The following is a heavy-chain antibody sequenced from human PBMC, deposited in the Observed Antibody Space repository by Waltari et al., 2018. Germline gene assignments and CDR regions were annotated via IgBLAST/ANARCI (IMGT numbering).Heavy chain of an antibody. CDR3: ARLSYHIVTGYGWFDP. CDR1: GGPIRSESYY. CDR2: ISYSGST. Sequence: LQLQESGPGLVKPSETLSLTCTVSGGPIRSESYYWGGIRQPPGKGLEWIGIISYSGSTYYNPSLKSRVTISVDTSKNQFSLKLSSVTAADTAVYYCARLSYHIVTGYGWFDPWGLGTLVTVSS. J-gene: IGHJ5*02. V-gene: IGHV4-39*01. D-gene: IGHD3-9*01.